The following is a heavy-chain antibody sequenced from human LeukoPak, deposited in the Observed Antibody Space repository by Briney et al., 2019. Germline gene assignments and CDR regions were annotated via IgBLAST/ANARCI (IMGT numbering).Heavy chain of an antibody. CDR3: ARDSVATMGCFDY. CDR2: INPNSGGT. J-gene: IGHJ4*02. V-gene: IGHV1-2*02. CDR1: GYTFTGYY. Sequence: ASVKVSCKASGYTFTGYYMHWVRQAPGQGLEWMGWINPNSGGTNYAQKFQGRVTMTRDTSISTAYMELSRLRSDDTAVYYCARDSVATMGCFDYWGQGTLVTVSS. D-gene: IGHD5-12*01.